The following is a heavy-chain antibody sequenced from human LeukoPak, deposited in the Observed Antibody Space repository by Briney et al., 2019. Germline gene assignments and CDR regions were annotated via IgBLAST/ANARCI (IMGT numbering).Heavy chain of an antibody. J-gene: IGHJ4*02. CDR1: GGSFSGYY. D-gene: IGHD6-13*01. CDR2: INHSGST. V-gene: IGHV4-34*01. CDR3: ARHGGSWSFDY. Sequence: SETLSLTCAVYGGSFSGYYWSWIRQPPGKGLEWIGEINHSGSTNYNPSLKSRVTISVDTSKNQFSLKLSSVTAADTAVFYCARHGGSWSFDYWGQGTLVTVSS.